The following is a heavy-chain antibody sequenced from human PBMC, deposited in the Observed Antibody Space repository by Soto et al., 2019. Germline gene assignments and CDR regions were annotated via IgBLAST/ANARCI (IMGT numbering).Heavy chain of an antibody. CDR3: ENDVELEG. D-gene: IGHD1-26*01. CDR2: IGDSGAST. Sequence: EVLLLESGGGLVQPGGSLRLSCEASGFSFSSFAMNWVRQAPGKGLEWVSAIGDSGASTYYADSVKGRFTISRDNSRNTLYPQMNSLRAEAAVVYYCENDVELEGWGNGTTVTVSS. V-gene: IGHV3-23*01. J-gene: IGHJ6*04. CDR1: GFSFSSFA.